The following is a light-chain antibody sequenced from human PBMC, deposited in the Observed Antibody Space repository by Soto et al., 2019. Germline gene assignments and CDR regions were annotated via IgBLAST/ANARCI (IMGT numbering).Light chain of an antibody. Sequence: EIVLTQSPATLSLSPGERATLSSRASQSVSSYLAWYQQKPGQAPRLLIYDASNRATGIPARFSGSGSGTDFALTISSREPEDFAVYYCQQRSNWPLTFGGGTKVEIK. V-gene: IGKV3-11*01. CDR3: QQRSNWPLT. J-gene: IGKJ4*01. CDR2: DAS. CDR1: QSVSSY.